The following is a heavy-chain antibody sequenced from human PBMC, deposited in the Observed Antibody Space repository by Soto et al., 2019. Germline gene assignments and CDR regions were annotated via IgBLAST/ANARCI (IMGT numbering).Heavy chain of an antibody. J-gene: IGHJ6*02. D-gene: IGHD3-22*01. CDR1: GGSVSSGSYY. CDR3: ARTSYYDSTGYYNMDV. V-gene: IGHV4-61*01. CDR2: IYYSGST. Sequence: SETLSLTCTVSGGSVSSGSYYWSWIRQPPGKGLEWIGYIYYSGSTNYNPSLKSRVTISVDTSKNQFSLKLTSVTAADTADYYCARTSYYDSTGYYNMDVWGQGTTVTVSS.